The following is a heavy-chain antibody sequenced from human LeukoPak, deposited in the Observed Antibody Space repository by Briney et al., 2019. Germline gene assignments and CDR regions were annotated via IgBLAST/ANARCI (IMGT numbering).Heavy chain of an antibody. J-gene: IGHJ3*02. CDR2: INHSGST. CDR3: ARHYPPYSSSWYSLTAFDI. Sequence: SETLSLTCAVYGGSFSGYYWSWIRQPPGKGLEWIGEINHSGSTNYNPSLKSRVTISVDTSKNQFSLKLSSVTAADTAVYYCARHYPPYSSSWYSLTAFDIWGQGTMLTVSS. D-gene: IGHD6-13*01. V-gene: IGHV4-34*01. CDR1: GGSFSGYY.